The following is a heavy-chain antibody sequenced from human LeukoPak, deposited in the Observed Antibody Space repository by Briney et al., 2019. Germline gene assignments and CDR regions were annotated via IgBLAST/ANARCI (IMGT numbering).Heavy chain of an antibody. CDR3: ARGYCTGGTCYLVENWFDP. J-gene: IGHJ5*02. V-gene: IGHV1-2*06. CDR1: GYTFTVYY. Sequence: ASVKVSCKASGYTFTVYYMYWVRQAPGQGLEGMGRINPNRGDTDYAQNFQGRVTITRDTSIITAHMQLTNLRSDATAVYYCARGYCTGGTCYLVENWFDPWGQGTLVTVSS. CDR2: INPNRGDT. D-gene: IGHD2-15*01.